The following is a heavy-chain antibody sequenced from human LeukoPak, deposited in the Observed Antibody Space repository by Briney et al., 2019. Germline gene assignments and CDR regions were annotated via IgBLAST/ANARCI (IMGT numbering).Heavy chain of an antibody. CDR3: AREPKLRLGYYYMDV. V-gene: IGHV5-51*01. Sequence: GGSLKISCKGSGYSFTSYWIGGVRQMPGKGLEGMGIIYPGDSDTRYSPSFQGQVAISADKSISTAYLQWSSLKASDTAMYYCAREPKLRLGYYYMDVWGKGTTVTVSS. J-gene: IGHJ6*03. CDR2: IYPGDSDT. D-gene: IGHD3-16*01. CDR1: GYSFTSYW.